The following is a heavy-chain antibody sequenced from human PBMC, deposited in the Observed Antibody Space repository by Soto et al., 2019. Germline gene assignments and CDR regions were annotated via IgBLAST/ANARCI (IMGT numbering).Heavy chain of an antibody. Sequence: ASVKVSCKASGYTFTSQNMHWVRQAPGQGLEWMGVINPSIGTTTYAQKFQGRVTMTSDTSTSSVHMEVSSLRSEDTAVYYCISTLGARFDYWGQGTLVTVSS. CDR1: GYTFTSQN. CDR3: ISTLGARFDY. D-gene: IGHD1-26*01. J-gene: IGHJ4*02. V-gene: IGHV1-46*03. CDR2: INPSIGTT.